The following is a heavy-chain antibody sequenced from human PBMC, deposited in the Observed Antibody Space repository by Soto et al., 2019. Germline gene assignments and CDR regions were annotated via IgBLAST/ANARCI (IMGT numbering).Heavy chain of an antibody. D-gene: IGHD3-22*01. CDR1: GFTFSSYS. V-gene: IGHV3-21*01. J-gene: IGHJ4*02. CDR3: AGTPHRNYYDSSGYPVN. CDR2: ISSSSSYI. Sequence: GGSLRLSCAASGFTFSSYSMNWVRQAPGKGLEWVSSISSSSSYIYYADSVKGRFTISRDNAKNSLYPQMNSLRAEDTAVYYCAGTPHRNYYDSSGYPVNWGQGTLVTVSS.